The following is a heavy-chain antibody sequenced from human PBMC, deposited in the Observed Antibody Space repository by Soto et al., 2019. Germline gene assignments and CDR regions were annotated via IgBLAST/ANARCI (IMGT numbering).Heavy chain of an antibody. CDR1: GYTFTSYG. CDR3: ARGSSPPPGLYYYYGMDV. CDR2: ISAYNGNT. D-gene: IGHD1-26*01. V-gene: IGHV1-18*04. J-gene: IGHJ6*02. Sequence: QVQLVQSGAEVKKPGASVKVSCKASGYTFTSYGISWVRQAPGQGLEWMGWISAYNGNTNYAQKFQGRVTITADESTSTAYMELSSLRSEDTAVYYCARGSSPPPGLYYYYGMDVWGQGTTVTVSS.